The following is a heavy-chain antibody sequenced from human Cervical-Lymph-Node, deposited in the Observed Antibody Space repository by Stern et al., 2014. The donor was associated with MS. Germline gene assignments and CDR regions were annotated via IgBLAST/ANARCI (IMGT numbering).Heavy chain of an antibody. Sequence: QVQLVQSGGGVVQPGKSLRLSCGTSGFTFTSYAMHWVRQAPGKGLDWVAGVSYDGLNEYYAGSVKGRFTISRDNSKKTVSLQMNSLRPEDTALYYCARGAYTYGFDGFSGAFDLWGQGTMVTVSS. CDR3: ARGAYTYGFDGFSGAFDL. V-gene: IGHV3-30*04. CDR1: GFTFTSYA. CDR2: VSYDGLNE. J-gene: IGHJ3*01. D-gene: IGHD5-18*01.